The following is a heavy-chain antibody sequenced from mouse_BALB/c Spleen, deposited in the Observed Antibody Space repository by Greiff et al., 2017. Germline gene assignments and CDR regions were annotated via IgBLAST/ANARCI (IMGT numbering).Heavy chain of an antibody. CDR3: ARHYGSSLYAMDY. CDR2: ISSGSSTI. V-gene: IGHV5-17*02. D-gene: IGHD1-1*01. J-gene: IGHJ4*01. Sequence: EVQLVESGGGLVQPGGSRKLSCAASGFTFSSFGMHWVRQAPEKGLEWVAYISSGSSTIYYADTVKGRFTISRDNPKNTLFLQMTSLRSEDTAMYYCARHYGSSLYAMDYWGQGTSVTVSS. CDR1: GFTFSSFG.